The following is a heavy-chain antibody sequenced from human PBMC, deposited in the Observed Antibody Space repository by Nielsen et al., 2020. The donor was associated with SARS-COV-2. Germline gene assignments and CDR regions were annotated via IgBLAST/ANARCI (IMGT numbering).Heavy chain of an antibody. J-gene: IGHJ3*02. V-gene: IGHV5-51*01. Sequence: KVSCKGSGYSYTSYWIGWVRQMPGKGLEGMGIIYPGDSDTRYSPSFQGQVTIPADKSISTAYLQWSSLKASDTAMYYCARKPLTMTSYAFDIWGQGTMVTVSS. CDR1: GYSYTSYW. CDR3: ARKPLTMTSYAFDI. CDR2: IYPGDSDT. D-gene: IGHD3-22*01.